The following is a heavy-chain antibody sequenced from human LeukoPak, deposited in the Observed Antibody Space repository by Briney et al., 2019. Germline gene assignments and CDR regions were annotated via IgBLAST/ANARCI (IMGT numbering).Heavy chain of an antibody. CDR2: IDYNGNT. D-gene: IGHD2-21*02. J-gene: IGHJ4*02. Sequence: SETLSFTCDVSGDSISSHPWSWIRQPPGKGLDYIGFIDYNGNTNYNPSLKSRVTISLDIFKNQFSLNLNSVSAADTAVYYCARLAKCDGNCYSFDLWGQGMLVTVSS. CDR3: ARLAKCDGNCYSFDL. V-gene: IGHV4-59*11. CDR1: GDSISSHP.